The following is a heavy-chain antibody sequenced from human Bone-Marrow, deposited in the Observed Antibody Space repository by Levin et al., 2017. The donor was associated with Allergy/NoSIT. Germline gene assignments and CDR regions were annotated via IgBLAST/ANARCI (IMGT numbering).Heavy chain of an antibody. D-gene: IGHD3-10*01. J-gene: IGHJ1*01. CDR3: ARGLVPGGFEY. V-gene: IGHV1-18*01. CDR1: GYSFTNYG. Sequence: GESLKISCQASGYSFTNYGIAWVRQAPGQGLEWMGWISTFKGITNYGQKFQGRVTMTADTSTNTGFMELRGLRSDDTAVYYCARGLVPGGFEYWGQGTLVTVSS. CDR2: ISTFKGIT.